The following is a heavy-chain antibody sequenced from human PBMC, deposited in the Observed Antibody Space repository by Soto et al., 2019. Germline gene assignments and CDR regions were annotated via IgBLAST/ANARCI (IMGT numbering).Heavy chain of an antibody. CDR3: ARDGQDWNHPQFDY. Sequence: GGSLRLSCAASGFTLSSYSMNWVRQAPGKGLEWFSSSSSSSSYIYYADSVKGRFTISRDNAKNSLYLQMNSLRAEDTAVYYCARDGQDWNHPQFDYWGQGTLVTVSS. V-gene: IGHV3-21*01. CDR1: GFTLSSYS. CDR2: SSSSSSYI. J-gene: IGHJ4*02. D-gene: IGHD1-1*01.